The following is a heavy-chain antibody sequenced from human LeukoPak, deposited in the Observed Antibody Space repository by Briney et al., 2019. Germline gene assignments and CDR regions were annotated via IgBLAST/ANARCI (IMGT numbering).Heavy chain of an antibody. D-gene: IGHD1-26*01. CDR2: VSLTGET. CDR1: GGFISSTNW. Sequence: TASETLSLTCGVSGGFISSTNWWSWVRQPPGQGLEWIGAVSLTGETNYNPSLNGRVTMSLDGSRNQLSLLRTSDTAADTGIYYCARESGAFCPFGYWGQGTLVIVPP. J-gene: IGHJ4*02. V-gene: IGHV4-4*02. CDR3: ARESGAFCPFGY.